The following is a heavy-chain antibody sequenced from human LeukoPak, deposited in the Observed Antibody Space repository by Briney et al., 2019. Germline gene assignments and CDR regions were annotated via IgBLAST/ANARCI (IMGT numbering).Heavy chain of an antibody. CDR1: KFTFTSYS. J-gene: IGHJ4*02. D-gene: IGHD6-13*01. CDR3: AGGEQQLYSTRLDY. Sequence: GGSLRLSCAASKFTFTSYSMNWVRQAPGKGLEWVSSISSSSTYIYYADSVEGRFTISRDNAKRSLHLQMNSLRAEDTAVYYCAGGEQQLYSTRLDYWGQGTLVTVSS. V-gene: IGHV3-21*01. CDR2: ISSSSTYI.